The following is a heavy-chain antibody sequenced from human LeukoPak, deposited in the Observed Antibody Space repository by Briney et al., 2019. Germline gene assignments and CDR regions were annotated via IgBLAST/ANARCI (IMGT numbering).Heavy chain of an antibody. CDR1: GFTFSSYS. J-gene: IGHJ4*02. CDR2: ISGSGGST. Sequence: GGSLRLSCVASGFTFSSYSLIWVRQAPEKGLEWVSAISGSGGSTYYADSVKGRFTISRDNSKNTLYLQMNSLRAEDTAVYYCAKAVASDYWGQGTLVTVSS. V-gene: IGHV3-23*01. CDR3: AKAVASDY. D-gene: IGHD6-19*01.